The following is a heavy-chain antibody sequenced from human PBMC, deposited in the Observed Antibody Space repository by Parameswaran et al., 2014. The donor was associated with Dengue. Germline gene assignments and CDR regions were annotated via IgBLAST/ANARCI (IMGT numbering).Heavy chain of an antibody. CDR2: IIPIFGTA. CDR3: ASSTSCYSPFMCYYYGMDV. Sequence: SWVRQAPGQGLEWMGGIIPIFGTANYAQKFQGGVTITADESTSTAYMELSSLRSEDTAVYYCASSTSCYSPFMCYYYGMDVWGQGTTVTVSS. V-gene: IGHV1-69*01. J-gene: IGHJ6*02. D-gene: IGHD2-2*01.